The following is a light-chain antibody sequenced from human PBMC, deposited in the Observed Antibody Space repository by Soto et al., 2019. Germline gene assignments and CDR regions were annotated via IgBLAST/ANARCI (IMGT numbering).Light chain of an antibody. Sequence: DIQMTQSPSSLSASVGDRVTVTCRTSQSIRRYLNWYQQKPGKAPKLLIYAASSLQSGVPSRFSGSGSGTDFTLTISSLQPEDFATYYCQQSYSTPPITFGQGTRLEI. CDR2: AAS. V-gene: IGKV1-39*01. CDR3: QQSYSTPPIT. J-gene: IGKJ5*01. CDR1: QSIRRY.